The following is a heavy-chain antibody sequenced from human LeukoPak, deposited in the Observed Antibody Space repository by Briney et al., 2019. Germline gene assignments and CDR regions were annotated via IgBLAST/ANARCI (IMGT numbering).Heavy chain of an antibody. CDR3: ARGGWYEPFDY. V-gene: IGHV3-13*04. D-gene: IGHD6-19*01. CDR1: GFTFSSYD. CDR2: IGTAGDT. Sequence: GGSLRLSCAASGFTFSSYDMHWVRQATGKGLEWVSAIGTAGDTYYPGSVKGRFTISRENAKNSLYLQMNSLRAGDTAVYYCARGGWYEPFDYWGQGTLVTVSS. J-gene: IGHJ4*02.